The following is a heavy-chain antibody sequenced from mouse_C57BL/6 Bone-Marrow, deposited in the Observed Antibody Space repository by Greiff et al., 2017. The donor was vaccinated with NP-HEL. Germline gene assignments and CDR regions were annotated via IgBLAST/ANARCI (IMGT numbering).Heavy chain of an antibody. CDR3: ARSFITFDY. D-gene: IGHD1-1*01. Sequence: EVQVVESGGGLVQPGGSLSLSCAASGFTFTDYYMSWVRQPPGKALEWLGFIRNKANGYTTEYSASVKGRFTISRDNSQSILYLQMNALRAEDSATYYCARSFITFDYWGQGTTLTVSS. CDR2: IRNKANGYTT. V-gene: IGHV7-3*01. J-gene: IGHJ2*01. CDR1: GFTFTDYY.